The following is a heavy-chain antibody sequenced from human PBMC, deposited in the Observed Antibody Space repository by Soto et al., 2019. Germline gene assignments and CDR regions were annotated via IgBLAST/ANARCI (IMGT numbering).Heavy chain of an antibody. J-gene: IGHJ5*02. CDR1: ADTFTSYY. V-gene: IGHV1-46*01. D-gene: IGHD1-26*01. Sequence: ASVKVSCKAPADTFTSYYMHWVRQAPGHGLEWMGIINTNDGSTTFAQTFQGRITMTTDTSTSTVYMELRSLRSEDTAVYYCARSSGAVFGIIIEGSNWLDAWGQGSLVTVSS. CDR2: INTNDGST. CDR3: ARSSGAVFGIIIEGSNWLDA.